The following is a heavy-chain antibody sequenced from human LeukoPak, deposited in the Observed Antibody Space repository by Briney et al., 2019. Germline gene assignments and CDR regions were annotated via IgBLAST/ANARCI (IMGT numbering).Heavy chain of an antibody. J-gene: IGHJ4*02. Sequence: GSLRLSCAASGFTFSDYYMSWVRQAPGKGLEWLSYISSISTYSNYADSVKGRFTIFRDNAKNSLYLQMSSLRAEDTALYFCARQGLGQFYFDHWGQGALVTVSS. CDR2: ISSISTY. D-gene: IGHD3/OR15-3a*01. V-gene: IGHV3-11*03. CDR1: GFTFSDYY. CDR3: ARQGLGQFYFDH.